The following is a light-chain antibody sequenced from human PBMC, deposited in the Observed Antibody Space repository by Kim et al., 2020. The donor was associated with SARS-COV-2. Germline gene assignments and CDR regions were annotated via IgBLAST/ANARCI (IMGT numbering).Light chain of an antibody. CDR2: SVS. Sequence: QSVLTQPASVSGSPGRSITISCSGTSSDVGGYNYVSWFQQHPGKAPKMMIFSVSKRPSGVSNRFSGSKSGNTASLTISGLQAEDEADYYCSSYTSSSTWVFGGGTQLTVL. CDR3: SSYTSSSTWV. V-gene: IGLV2-14*01. J-gene: IGLJ3*02. CDR1: SSDVGGYNY.